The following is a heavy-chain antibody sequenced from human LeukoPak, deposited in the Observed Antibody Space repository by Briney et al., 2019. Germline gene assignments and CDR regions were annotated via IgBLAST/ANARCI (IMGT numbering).Heavy chain of an antibody. Sequence: QSGGSLKLSCAASGFTFSDSAMHWVRQASGKGLEWVGRTRSKANSYATAYAASVEGRFIISRDDSKNTVYLQMNSLKTDDTAVYYCANRGDQHYWGQGTLVTVSS. J-gene: IGHJ4*02. CDR3: ANRGDQHY. CDR1: GFTFSDSA. D-gene: IGHD3-10*01. CDR2: TRSKANSYAT. V-gene: IGHV3-73*01.